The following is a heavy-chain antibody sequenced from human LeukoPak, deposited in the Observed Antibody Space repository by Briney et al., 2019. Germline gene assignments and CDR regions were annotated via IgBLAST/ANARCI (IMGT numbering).Heavy chain of an antibody. CDR1: GFTFSNSA. D-gene: IGHD6-19*01. V-gene: IGHV3-23*01. J-gene: IGHJ4*01. CDR3: AKGIYSSGWSYFDY. CDR2: LSGSRITT. Sequence: GGSLRLFCAASGFTFSNSAMSWVRQAPGKGLEWVSTLSGSRITTYYADSVKGRFTISRDNSKNTLYLQMNSLRAEDTAVYYCAKGIYSSGWSYFDYWGHGTLVTVSS.